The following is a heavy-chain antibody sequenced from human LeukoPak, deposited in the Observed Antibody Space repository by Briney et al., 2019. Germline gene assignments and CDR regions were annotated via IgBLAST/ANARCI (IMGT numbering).Heavy chain of an antibody. D-gene: IGHD6-13*01. Sequence: SETLSLTCAVYGGSFSGYYWSWIRQPPGKGLEWIGEINHSGSTNYNPSLKSRDTISVDTSKNQFSLKLSSVAAADTAVYYCARGGDSSSYQDYWGQGTLVTVSS. CDR1: GGSFSGYY. V-gene: IGHV4-34*01. J-gene: IGHJ4*02. CDR2: INHSGST. CDR3: ARGGDSSSYQDY.